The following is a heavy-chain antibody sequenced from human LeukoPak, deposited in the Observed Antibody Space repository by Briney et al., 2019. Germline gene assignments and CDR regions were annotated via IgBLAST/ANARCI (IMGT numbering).Heavy chain of an antibody. CDR1: GLTFSNYA. J-gene: IGHJ3*01. V-gene: IGHV3-30*18. Sequence: GGSLILSWAAAGLTFSNYAMRWVRQAPGKGLEWVAAISSHSRVKWYVASAKGRFTISKDSSETTLFLQMNSLRAEDTAVYYCAKESEGFDVWGQGTMVTVSS. CDR2: ISSHSRVK. CDR3: AKESEGFDV.